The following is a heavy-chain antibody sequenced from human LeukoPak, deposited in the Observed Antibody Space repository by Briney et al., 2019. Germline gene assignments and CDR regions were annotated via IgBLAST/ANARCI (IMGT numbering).Heavy chain of an antibody. V-gene: IGHV4-34*01. CDR3: AFRGQRWQHPLPFDS. CDR2: INHSGST. D-gene: IGHD5-24*01. J-gene: IGHJ4*02. CDR1: GGSFSGYY. Sequence: SETLSLTCAVYGGSFSGYYWSWIRQPPGKGLEWIGEINHSGSTNYNPSLKSRVTISVDTSKNQFSLKLSSVTAADTAVYYCAFRGQRWQHPLPFDSWGQGPLDTV.